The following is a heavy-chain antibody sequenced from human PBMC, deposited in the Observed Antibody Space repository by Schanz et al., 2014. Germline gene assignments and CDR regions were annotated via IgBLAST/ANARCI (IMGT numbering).Heavy chain of an antibody. CDR3: AKDQLANYRGSGYNWFDP. CDR2: IRFDGSDK. CDR1: GFTFSNFA. D-gene: IGHD3-10*01. V-gene: IGHV3-30*02. J-gene: IGHJ5*02. Sequence: QVQLVESGGGVVQPGRSLRLSCAASGFTFSNFAIHWVRQAPGKGLEWVTFIRFDGSDKYYADSVKGRFSVSRDNSKNTLYLQMNSLRADDTAVYYCAKDQLANYRGSGYNWFDPWGQGTLVTVSS.